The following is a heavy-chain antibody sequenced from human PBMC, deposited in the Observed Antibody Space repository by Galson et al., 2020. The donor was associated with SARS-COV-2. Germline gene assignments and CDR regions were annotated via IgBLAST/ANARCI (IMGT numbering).Heavy chain of an antibody. Sequence: SETLSLTCTVSGGSISSGGYYWSWIRQHPGKGLEWIGYIYYSGSTYYNPSLKSRVTISVDTSKNQFSLKLSSVTAADTAVYYCARDRYPGPGAFDIWGQGTMVTVSS. V-gene: IGHV4-31*03. J-gene: IGHJ3*02. CDR1: GGSISSGGYY. D-gene: IGHD1-20*01. CDR2: IYYSGST. CDR3: ARDRYPGPGAFDI.